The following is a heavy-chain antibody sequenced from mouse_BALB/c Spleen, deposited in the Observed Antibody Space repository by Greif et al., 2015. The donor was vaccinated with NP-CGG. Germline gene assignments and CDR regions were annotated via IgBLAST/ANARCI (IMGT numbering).Heavy chain of an antibody. D-gene: IGHD2-1*01. CDR3: ARGGYYGNYDY. CDR1: GFTFSSYA. CDR2: ISSGGST. V-gene: IGHV5-6-5*01. J-gene: IGHJ2*01. Sequence: EVMLVESGGGLVKPGGSLKLSCAASGFTFSSYAMSWVRQTPEKRLEWVASISSGGSTYYPDSVKGRFTISRDNARNILYLQMSSLRSEDTAMYYCARGGYYGNYDYWGQGTTLTVSS.